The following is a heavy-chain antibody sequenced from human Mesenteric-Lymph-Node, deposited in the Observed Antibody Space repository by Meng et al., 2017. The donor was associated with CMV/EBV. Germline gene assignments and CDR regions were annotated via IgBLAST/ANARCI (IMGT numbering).Heavy chain of an antibody. CDR2: INWNGAST. J-gene: IGHJ6*02. CDR1: GFTFDYYG. Sequence: GESLKISCAASGFTFDYYGMSWVRQGPGKVLEWVSGINWNGASTGYADSMKGRISISRDNAKNSLYLQMNSLRAEDTAFYYCARGAGRGSSPANGLDVWGRGTTVTVSS. CDR3: ARGAGRGSSPANGLDV. V-gene: IGHV3-20*04. D-gene: IGHD6-6*01.